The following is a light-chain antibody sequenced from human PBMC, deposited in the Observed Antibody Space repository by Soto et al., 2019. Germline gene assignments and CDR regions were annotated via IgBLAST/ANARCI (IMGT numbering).Light chain of an antibody. Sequence: EIVLTQSPGNLSLSPGERATLSCRASQSVSSYLAWYQQKPGQAPRLLIYAASSRATGIPDRFSGSGSGTDFTLTISRLEPEDFAVYYCQQYRSSPRTFGPGTEVHIK. V-gene: IGKV3-20*01. J-gene: IGKJ3*01. CDR1: QSVSSY. CDR2: AAS. CDR3: QQYRSSPRT.